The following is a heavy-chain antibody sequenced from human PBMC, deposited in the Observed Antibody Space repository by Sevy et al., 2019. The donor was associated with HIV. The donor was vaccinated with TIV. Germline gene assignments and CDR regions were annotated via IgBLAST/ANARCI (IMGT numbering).Heavy chain of an antibody. CDR3: AKHPVLRFLEWLDITYDY. J-gene: IGHJ4*02. V-gene: IGHV3-23*01. Sequence: GGSLRLSCAASGFTFSSYAMSWVRQAPGKGLEWVSAISGSGGSTYYADSVKGRFTISRDNSKNTLYLQMNSLRAEDTAVYYCAKHPVLRFLEWLDITYDYWGQGTLVTVSS. CDR1: GFTFSSYA. CDR2: ISGSGGST. D-gene: IGHD3-3*01.